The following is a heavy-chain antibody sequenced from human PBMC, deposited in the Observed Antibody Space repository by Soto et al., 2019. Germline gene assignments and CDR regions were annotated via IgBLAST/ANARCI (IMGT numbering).Heavy chain of an antibody. CDR1: GFTFYNYA. D-gene: IGHD2-8*01. J-gene: IGHJ3*01. Sequence: EVQLLESGGGLVRPGGSLRLSCAASGFTFYNYAMNWVRQAPGKGLEWVSTISGGGGGTYYADSVKGRFTISRDNSRNKVYLNMNCLRAEDTAVYYCAKKGLGSLATYCTTGDCHYAFDVWGQGTLVTVSA. CDR3: AKKGLGSLATYCTTGDCHYAFDV. V-gene: IGHV3-23*01. CDR2: ISGGGGGT.